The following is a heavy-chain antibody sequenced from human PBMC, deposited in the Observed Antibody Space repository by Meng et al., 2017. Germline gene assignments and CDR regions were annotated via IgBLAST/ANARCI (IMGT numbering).Heavy chain of an antibody. D-gene: IGHD6-13*01. CDR1: GYTFAAYW. CDR2: IDPKSDNT. J-gene: IGHJ4*02. Sequence: VEVMRAGPEVKKAGASVKVACKASGYTFAAYWIQWVRQAPGQGLEWMGRIDPKSDNTHYAQKFQGRVTMTRDTSISTAYMELSGLRSDDTAVYYCARDEDISAAGYLLGDFWGQGTLVTVSS. CDR3: ARDEDISAAGYLLGDF. V-gene: IGHV1-2*06.